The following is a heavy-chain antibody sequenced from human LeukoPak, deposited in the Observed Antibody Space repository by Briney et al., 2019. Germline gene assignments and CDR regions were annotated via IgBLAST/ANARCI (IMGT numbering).Heavy chain of an antibody. J-gene: IGHJ4*02. Sequence: PGGSLRLSCKASGFTFSSYEMNWVRQAPGKGLEWLSYISSNSNSIYYARSVKGRFTISRDNAENSLYLQMNSLRAEDTAVYYCARRLFGELFGFDNWGQGTLVTVSS. CDR3: ARRLFGELFGFDN. CDR2: ISSNSNSI. V-gene: IGHV3-48*03. CDR1: GFTFSSYE. D-gene: IGHD3-10*01.